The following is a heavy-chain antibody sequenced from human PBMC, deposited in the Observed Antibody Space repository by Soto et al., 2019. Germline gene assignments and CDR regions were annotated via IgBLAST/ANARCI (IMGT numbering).Heavy chain of an antibody. Sequence: SETLSLTCTVSGGSISSYYWSWIRQPPGKGLEWIGSIYYSGSTYYNPSLKSRVTISVDTSKNQFSLKLSSVTAADTAVYYCARLSRYFDWLLFDYWGQGTLVTVSS. CDR3: ARLSRYFDWLLFDY. CDR1: GGSISSYY. V-gene: IGHV4-59*05. CDR2: IYYSGST. J-gene: IGHJ4*02. D-gene: IGHD3-9*01.